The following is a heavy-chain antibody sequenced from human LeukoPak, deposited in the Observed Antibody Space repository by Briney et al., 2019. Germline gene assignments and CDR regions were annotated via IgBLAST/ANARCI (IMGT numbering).Heavy chain of an antibody. CDR1: GGSISSYY. CDR3: ARAYSCCYPYFDY. CDR2: IYYSGST. D-gene: IGHD2-2*01. J-gene: IGHJ4*02. Sequence: MTSETLSLTCTVSGGSISSYYWSWIRQPPGKGLEWIGYIYYSGSTNYNPSLKSRVTISVDTSKNQFSLKLSSVTAADTAVYYCARAYSCCYPYFDYWGQGTLVTVSS. V-gene: IGHV4-59*01.